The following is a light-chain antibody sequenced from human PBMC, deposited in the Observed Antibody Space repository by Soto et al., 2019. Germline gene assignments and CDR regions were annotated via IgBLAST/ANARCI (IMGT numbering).Light chain of an antibody. J-gene: IGKJ1*01. CDR2: GAS. V-gene: IGKV3D-20*02. CDR1: QSVSSSY. Sequence: EIVLTQSPGTLSLSPGERATLSCRASQSVSSSYLAWYQQKPGQAPRLLIYGASSRATGIPDRFSGSGSGTEFTLTISSLQSEDFAVYYCQQRSHWPRTFGQGTKVDI. CDR3: QQRSHWPRT.